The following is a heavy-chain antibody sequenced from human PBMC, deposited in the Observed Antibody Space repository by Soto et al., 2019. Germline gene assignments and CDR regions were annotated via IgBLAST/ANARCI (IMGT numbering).Heavy chain of an antibody. J-gene: IGHJ4*02. D-gene: IGHD3-22*01. V-gene: IGHV4-61*01. CDR3: ARGGDYYDSSGYPWFDY. Sequence: SETLSLTCTVSGGSVSSGSYYWSWIRQPPGKGLEWIGYIYYSGSTNYNPSLKSRVTISVDTSKNQFSLKLSSVTAADTAVYYCARGGDYYDSSGYPWFDYWGQGTLVTVSS. CDR2: IYYSGST. CDR1: GGSVSSGSYY.